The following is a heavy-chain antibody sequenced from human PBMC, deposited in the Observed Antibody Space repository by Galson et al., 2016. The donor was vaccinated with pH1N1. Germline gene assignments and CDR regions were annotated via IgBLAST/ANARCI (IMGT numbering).Heavy chain of an antibody. D-gene: IGHD4-23*01. V-gene: IGHV4-38-2*01. CDR3: ARGRLYGGDAFDI. Sequence: LSLTCAVSGYSIISGYYWGWVRQPPGKGLEWIGSIFHTGTTYYNPSLKSRFTISVDTSKNQFSLKVNSVTAADTAIYYCARGRLYGGDAFDIWGQGTMVTVSS. J-gene: IGHJ3*02. CDR1: GYSIISGYY. CDR2: IFHTGTT.